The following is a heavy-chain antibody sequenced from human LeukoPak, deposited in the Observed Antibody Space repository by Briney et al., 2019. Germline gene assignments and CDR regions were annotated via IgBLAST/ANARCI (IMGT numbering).Heavy chain of an antibody. CDR2: IHHSGST. Sequence: SGTLSLTCTVSGGSISSSHWWGWVRQPPGKGLEWVGEIHHSGSTSSNPSLKSRATISVDKSKNQFSLRLNSVTAADTAVYYCAREFVQGSSLPYFDCWGQGTLVTVSS. CDR3: AREFVQGSSLPYFDC. D-gene: IGHD2-21*01. V-gene: IGHV4-4*02. J-gene: IGHJ4*02. CDR1: GGSISSSHW.